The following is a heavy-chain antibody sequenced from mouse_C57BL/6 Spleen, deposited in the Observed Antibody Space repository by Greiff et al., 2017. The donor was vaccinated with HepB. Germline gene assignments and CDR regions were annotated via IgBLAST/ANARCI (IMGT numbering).Heavy chain of an antibody. CDR2: IDPSDSYT. D-gene: IGHD1-1*01. V-gene: IGHV1-69*01. Sequence: QVQLQQSGAELVMPGASVKLSCKASGYTFTSYWMHWVKQRPGQGLEWIGEIDPSDSYTNYNQKFKGKSTLTGDKSSSTAYMQLSSLTSEDSAVYYCARLDYGSRKGYFDVWGTGTTVTVSS. CDR3: ARLDYGSRKGYFDV. J-gene: IGHJ1*03. CDR1: GYTFTSYW.